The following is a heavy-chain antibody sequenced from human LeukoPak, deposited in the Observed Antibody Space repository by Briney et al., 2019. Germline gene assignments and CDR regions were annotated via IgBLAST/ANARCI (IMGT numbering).Heavy chain of an antibody. CDR2: INPNSGGT. CDR3: AKVRGGRVPRIDY. CDR1: GYTVAGYY. Sequence: ASVKVSCKASGYTVAGYYVHWVRQAPGQGLEWMGWINPNSGGTSYAQNFQGRVTLTRDTSISTAYMELSRLRSDDTAVYYCAKVRGGRVPRIDYWGQGTLVAVSS. J-gene: IGHJ4*02. V-gene: IGHV1-2*02. D-gene: IGHD3-10*01.